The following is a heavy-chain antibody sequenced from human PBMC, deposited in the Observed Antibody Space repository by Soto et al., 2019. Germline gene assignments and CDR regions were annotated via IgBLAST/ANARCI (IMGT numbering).Heavy chain of an antibody. D-gene: IGHD2-21*01. CDR2: IIPIFGTA. J-gene: IGHJ5*02. CDR1: GGTFSSYA. Sequence: SVKVSCKASGGTFSSYAISWVRQAPGQGLEWMGGIIPIFGTANYAQKFQGRVTITADESTSTAYMELSSLRSEDTAVYYCARIETGRVVPRPNWIDPRGQGTLVTVSS. V-gene: IGHV1-69*13. CDR3: ARIETGRVVPRPNWIDP.